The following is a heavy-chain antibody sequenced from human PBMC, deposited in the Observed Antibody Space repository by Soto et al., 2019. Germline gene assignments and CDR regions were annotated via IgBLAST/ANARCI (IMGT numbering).Heavy chain of an antibody. CDR2: ISSSSSYI. Sequence: PGGSLRLSCAASGFTFSSYSMNWVRQAPGKGLEWVSSISSSSSYIYYADSVKGRFTISRDNAKNSLYLQMNSLRAEDTAVYYCTTGPPGIVVVITSDYWGQGTLVTVSS. J-gene: IGHJ4*02. V-gene: IGHV3-21*03. CDR3: TTGPPGIVVVITSDY. D-gene: IGHD3-22*01. CDR1: GFTFSSYS.